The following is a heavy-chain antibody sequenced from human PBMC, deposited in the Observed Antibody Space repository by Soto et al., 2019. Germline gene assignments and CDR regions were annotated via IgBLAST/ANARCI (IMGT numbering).Heavy chain of an antibody. CDR2: ISGSGDGT. CDR3: TKSRRGILMVYGFGGMDV. D-gene: IGHD2-8*01. J-gene: IGHJ6*02. Sequence: PGGSLRLSCAASGFTVNSHAMSWVRQAPGKGLEWVASISGSGDGTYYGDSVKGRFTISRDSSSITLYLQMNNLRGEDTAVYFCTKSRRGILMVYGFGGMDVWGQGTTVTVSS. V-gene: IGHV3-23*01. CDR1: GFTVNSHA.